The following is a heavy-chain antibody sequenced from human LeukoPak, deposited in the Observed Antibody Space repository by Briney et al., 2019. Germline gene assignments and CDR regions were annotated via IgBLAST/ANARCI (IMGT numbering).Heavy chain of an antibody. Sequence: GGSLRLSCAASGFTFSSYWMTWVRQAPGKGLEWVANIKQDGSEAYYVDSVKGRFTVSRDNAKNSLYLQLNSLGAEDTAVYYCAKVYPTPDTAMVQYWGQGTLVTVSS. CDR2: IKQDGSEA. V-gene: IGHV3-7*01. D-gene: IGHD5-18*01. J-gene: IGHJ4*02. CDR1: GFTFSSYW. CDR3: AKVYPTPDTAMVQY.